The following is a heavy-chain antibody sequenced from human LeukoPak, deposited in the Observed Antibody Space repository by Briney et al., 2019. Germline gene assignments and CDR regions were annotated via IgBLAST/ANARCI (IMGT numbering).Heavy chain of an antibody. CDR2: ISAYNGNT. D-gene: IGHD3-22*01. Sequence: ASVKVSCKASGYTFTSYGISWVRQAPGQGLEWMGWISAYNGNTNYAQKLQGRVTMTTDISTSTAYMELRSLRSDDTAVYYCARGGNYYDSSGYYYVGYFDYWGQGTLVTVSS. J-gene: IGHJ4*02. CDR1: GYTFTSYG. V-gene: IGHV1-18*01. CDR3: ARGGNYYDSSGYYYVGYFDY.